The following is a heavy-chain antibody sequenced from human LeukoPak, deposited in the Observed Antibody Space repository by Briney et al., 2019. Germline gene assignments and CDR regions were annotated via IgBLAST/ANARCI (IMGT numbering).Heavy chain of an antibody. J-gene: IGHJ5*02. Sequence: SETLSLTCTVSGGSIISSSHSWGSIRQPPGKGLEWTGSIYYTGTTYYNPSLKSRVTISVDTSKNQFSLKLNSVTAADTAVYYCAQSLGSSNWIGNWFDPWGQGTLVTVSS. V-gene: IGHV4-39*01. CDR3: AQSLGSSNWIGNWFDP. CDR2: IYYTGTT. D-gene: IGHD6-13*01. CDR1: GGSIISSSHS.